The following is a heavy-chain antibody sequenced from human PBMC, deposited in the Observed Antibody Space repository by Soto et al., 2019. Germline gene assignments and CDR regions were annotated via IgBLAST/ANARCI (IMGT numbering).Heavy chain of an antibody. CDR3: ARHPMPLISSWYWAGWFDP. D-gene: IGHD6-13*01. J-gene: IGHJ5*02. Sequence: SETLSLTGTVSRGSISSSSYYWGWIRQPPGKGLEWIGSIYYSGSTYYNPSLKSRVTISVDTSKNQFSLTLSSVTAADTAVYYCARHPMPLISSWYWAGWFDPWGQGTLVTVSS. V-gene: IGHV4-39*01. CDR2: IYYSGST. CDR1: RGSISSSSYY.